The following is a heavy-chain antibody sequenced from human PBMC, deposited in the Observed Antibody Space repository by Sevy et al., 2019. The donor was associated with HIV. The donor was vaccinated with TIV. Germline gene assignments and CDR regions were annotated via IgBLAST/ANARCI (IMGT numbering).Heavy chain of an antibody. Sequence: ASVKVSCKASGYTFTSQYMHWVRQAPGQGLELMGIINPSGGSTSNAQKFQGRVTMTRDTSTSTVYMELSSLRSEDTAVYYCARDSDNYDILTGYYPFDYWGQGTLVTVSS. CDR2: INPSGGST. CDR1: GYTFTSQY. J-gene: IGHJ4*02. CDR3: ARDSDNYDILTGYYPFDY. V-gene: IGHV1-46*01. D-gene: IGHD3-9*01.